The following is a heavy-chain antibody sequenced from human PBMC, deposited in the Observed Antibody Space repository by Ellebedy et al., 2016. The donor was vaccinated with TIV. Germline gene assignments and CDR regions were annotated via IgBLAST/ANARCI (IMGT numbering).Heavy chain of an antibody. CDR3: ARGHRIAALFWFDP. J-gene: IGHJ5*02. Sequence: ASVKVSCXASGYTFTSYGISWVRQAPGQGLEWMGWISAYNGNTNYAQKLQGRVTMTTDTSTSTAYMELRSLRSDDTAVYYCARGHRIAALFWFDPWGQGTLVTVSS. V-gene: IGHV1-18*01. CDR2: ISAYNGNT. D-gene: IGHD6-6*01. CDR1: GYTFTSYG.